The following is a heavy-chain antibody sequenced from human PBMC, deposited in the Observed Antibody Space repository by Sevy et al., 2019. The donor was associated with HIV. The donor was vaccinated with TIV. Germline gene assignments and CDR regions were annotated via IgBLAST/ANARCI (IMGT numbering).Heavy chain of an antibody. CDR1: GFTFSSYW. CDR3: ARDMWRRQQLLDY. V-gene: IGHV3-7*01. Sequence: GGSLRLSCAASGFTFSSYWMSWVRQAPGKGLEWVANIKQDGSEKYYVDSVKGRFTISRDNAKNSLYLQMNSLRAGDTAVYYCARDMWRRQQLLDYWGQGTLVTVSS. D-gene: IGHD6-13*01. J-gene: IGHJ4*02. CDR2: IKQDGSEK.